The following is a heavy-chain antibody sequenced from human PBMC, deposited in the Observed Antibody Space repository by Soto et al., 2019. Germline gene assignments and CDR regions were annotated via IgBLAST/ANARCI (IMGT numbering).Heavy chain of an antibody. CDR3: ARASSSWDSSGYYYLSAFDI. D-gene: IGHD3-22*01. J-gene: IGHJ3*02. CDR2: IIPIFGTA. Sequence: SVKVSCKASGGTCSIYAISCVRQSRLQWLDWMGGIIPIFGTANYAQKFQGRVTITADESTSTAYMELSSLRSEDTAVYYCARASSSWDSSGYYYLSAFDIWGQGTMVTVSS. V-gene: IGHV1-69*13. CDR1: GGTCSIYA.